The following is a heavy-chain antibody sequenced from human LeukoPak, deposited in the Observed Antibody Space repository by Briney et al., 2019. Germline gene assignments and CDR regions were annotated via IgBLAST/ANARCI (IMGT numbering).Heavy chain of an antibody. CDR3: ARDPAMMTTSGWYMDV. CDR2: IYTSGST. D-gene: IGHD4-11*01. J-gene: IGHJ6*03. V-gene: IGHV4-4*07. Sequence: SETLSLTCTVSGGSISSYYWSWIRQPAGKGLEWIGRIYTSGSTNYNPSLKSRVTMSVDTSKNQFSLKLSSVTAADTAVYYCARDPAMMTTSGWYMDVWGKGTTVTVSS. CDR1: GGSISSYY.